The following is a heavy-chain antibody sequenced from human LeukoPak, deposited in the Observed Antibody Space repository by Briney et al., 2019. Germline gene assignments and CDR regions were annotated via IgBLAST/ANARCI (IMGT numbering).Heavy chain of an antibody. V-gene: IGHV3-30*02. CDR1: GFTFSSYG. Sequence: GGSLILSCAASGFTFSSYGMHWVRQAPGKGLEWVAFIRYDGSNKYYADSVKGRFTISRDNSKNTLYLQMNSLRAEDTAVYYCARRSGIAVAGAFDYWGQGTLVTVSS. J-gene: IGHJ4*02. CDR3: ARRSGIAVAGAFDY. CDR2: IRYDGSNK. D-gene: IGHD6-19*01.